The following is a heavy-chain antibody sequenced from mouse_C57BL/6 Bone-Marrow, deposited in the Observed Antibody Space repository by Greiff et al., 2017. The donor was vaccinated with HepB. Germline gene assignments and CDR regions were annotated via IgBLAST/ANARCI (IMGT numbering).Heavy chain of an antibody. CDR2: IDPSDSYT. D-gene: IGHD2-1*01. Sequence: QLQQPGAELVMPGASVKLSCKASGYTFTSYWMHWVKQRPGQGLEWIGEIDPSDSYTNYNQKFKGKSTLTVDKSSSTAYMQLSSLTSEDSAVYYCATYGNYVAWFAYWGQGTLVTVSA. J-gene: IGHJ3*01. CDR1: GYTFTSYW. V-gene: IGHV1-69*01. CDR3: ATYGNYVAWFAY.